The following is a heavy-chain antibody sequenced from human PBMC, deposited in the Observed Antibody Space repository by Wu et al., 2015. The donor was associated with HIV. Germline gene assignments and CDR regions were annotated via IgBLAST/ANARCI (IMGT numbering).Heavy chain of an antibody. V-gene: IGHV1-2*02. CDR3: ARVGSSSWPDFDY. CDR2: INPSGGAT. D-gene: IGHD6-13*01. Sequence: QVQLVQSGAEVKKPGASVKVSCGASGYTFTNYYIHWLRQAPGQGLEWMAWINPSGGATIYAEDFEGRVTVTRDTSSETVYMELSGLTSGDTAVYYCARVGSSSWPDFDYWGQGTLVTVSS. CDR1: GYTFTNYY. J-gene: IGHJ4*02.